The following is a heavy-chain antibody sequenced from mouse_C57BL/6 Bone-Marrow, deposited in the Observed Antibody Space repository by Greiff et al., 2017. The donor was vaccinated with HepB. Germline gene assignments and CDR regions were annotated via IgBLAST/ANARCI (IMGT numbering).Heavy chain of an antibody. CDR1: GYTFTSYW. J-gene: IGHJ2*01. CDR2: IYPGNSDT. CDR3: TRYLITTVVSTDY. V-gene: IGHV1-5*01. Sequence: EVQLQQSGTVLARPGASVKMSCKTSGYTFTSYWMHWVKRRPGQGLEWIGAIYPGNSDTSYNQKFKGKAKLTAVTSASTAYMELSSLTNEDSAVYYCTRYLITTVVSTDYWGQGTTLTVSS. D-gene: IGHD1-1*01.